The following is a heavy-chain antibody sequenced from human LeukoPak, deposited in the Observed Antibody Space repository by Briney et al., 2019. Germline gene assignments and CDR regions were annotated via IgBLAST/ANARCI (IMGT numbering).Heavy chain of an antibody. V-gene: IGHV3-23*01. CDR1: GFTFSSYA. CDR3: AKDVGRIVVETAIDY. Sequence: PGGSLRLSCAASGFTFSSYAMSWVRQAPRKGLEWVSAISGSGGSTYYADSVKGRFTISRDNSKNTLYLQMNSLRAEDTAVYYCAKDVGRIVVETAIDYWGQGTLVTVSS. D-gene: IGHD2-21*02. J-gene: IGHJ4*02. CDR2: ISGSGGST.